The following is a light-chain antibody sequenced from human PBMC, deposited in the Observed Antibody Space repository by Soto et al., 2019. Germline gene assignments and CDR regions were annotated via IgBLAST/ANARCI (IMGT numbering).Light chain of an antibody. Sequence: ECVLTQSPGTLSLSPGERATLSCRASQSVSSGYLAWYQQKPGQAPRLLIYAASSRATGIPDRFSGSGSGTDFPLTISRLEPEDSAVYYCQQYGTSRTFGQGTKVEIK. J-gene: IGKJ1*01. CDR1: QSVSSGY. V-gene: IGKV3-20*01. CDR3: QQYGTSRT. CDR2: AAS.